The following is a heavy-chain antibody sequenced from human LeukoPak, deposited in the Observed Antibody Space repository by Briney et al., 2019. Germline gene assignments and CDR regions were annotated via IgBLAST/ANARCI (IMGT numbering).Heavy chain of an antibody. V-gene: IGHV3-53*01. CDR1: GFTVSSNF. J-gene: IGHJ4*02. CDR3: ATGAWGRLDS. Sequence: PGGSLRLSCAASGFTVSSNFMSWVRQAPGKGLEWVSIIYSGGSTYYADSVKGRFTISRDNSKNTLYIQMNSLRVEDTAVYYCATGAWGRLDSWGQGTLVTFSS. CDR2: IYSGGST. D-gene: IGHD3-16*01.